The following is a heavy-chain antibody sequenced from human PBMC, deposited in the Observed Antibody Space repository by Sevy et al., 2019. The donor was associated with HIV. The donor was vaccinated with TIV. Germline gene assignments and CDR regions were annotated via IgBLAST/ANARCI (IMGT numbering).Heavy chain of an antibody. CDR3: ATAPGYYDSAPFDY. V-gene: IGHV3-23*01. J-gene: IGHJ4*02. D-gene: IGHD3-22*01. CDR1: GFTFSKYS. Sequence: GGSLRLSCAASGFTFSKYSMSWVRQPPGKGLEWVSTLSFGCGEINYADSVKGRFTISRDDSKNTLYLQMNSLKIEDTAVYYCATAPGYYDSAPFDYWGPGTLVTVSS. CDR2: LSFGCGEI.